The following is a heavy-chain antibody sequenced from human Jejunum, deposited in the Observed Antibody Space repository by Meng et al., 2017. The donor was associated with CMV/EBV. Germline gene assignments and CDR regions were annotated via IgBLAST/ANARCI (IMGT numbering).Heavy chain of an antibody. CDR3: ASSAGVATTPYWFDP. J-gene: IGHJ5*02. V-gene: IGHV4-59*01. Sequence: VSGDSISGSYWNWIRQSPERGLEWIGFISSTGSTNYNPSLRSRVTISLDPSNNEFYLILRSVTAADTAIYFCASSAGVATTPYWFDPWGPGTLVTVSS. D-gene: IGHD2-15*01. CDR1: GDSISGSY. CDR2: ISSTGST.